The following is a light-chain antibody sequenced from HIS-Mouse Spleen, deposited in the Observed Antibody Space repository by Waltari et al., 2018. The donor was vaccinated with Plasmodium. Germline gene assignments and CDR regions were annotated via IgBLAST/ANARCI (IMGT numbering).Light chain of an antibody. V-gene: IGLV3-10*01. Sequence: SYELTQPPSVSVSPGQTASITCSGDALPKKYAYWYPQKSGQAPVPVLYADSKRPAGIPERFSGSSSGTMATLTISGAQVEDEADYYCYSTDSSGNHRVFGGGTKLTVL. J-gene: IGLJ3*02. CDR3: YSTDSSGNHRV. CDR1: ALPKKY. CDR2: ADS.